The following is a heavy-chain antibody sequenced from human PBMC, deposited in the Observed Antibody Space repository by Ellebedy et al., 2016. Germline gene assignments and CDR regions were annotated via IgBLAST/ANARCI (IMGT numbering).Heavy chain of an antibody. CDR3: ARELTGVWSYGMDV. CDR2: ISKSGDQF. V-gene: IGHV3-21*01. Sequence: GESLKISXAASGFLFSGYAINWVRQAPGKGLEWVSFISKSGDQFSYADSVKGRFTISRDNAKNSLYLQMNSLRAEDTAVYYCARELTGVWSYGMDVWGQGTTVTVSS. J-gene: IGHJ6*02. CDR1: GFLFSGYA. D-gene: IGHD3-16*01.